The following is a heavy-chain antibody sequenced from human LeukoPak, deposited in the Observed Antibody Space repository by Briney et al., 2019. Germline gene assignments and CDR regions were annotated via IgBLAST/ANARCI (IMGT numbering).Heavy chain of an antibody. CDR2: IRSKANSYAT. J-gene: IGHJ6*02. CDR3: TRPLGSEVVAAGSPYYYGMDV. D-gene: IGHD2-15*01. V-gene: IGHV3-73*01. CDR1: GFTFSGSA. Sequence: GGSLKLSYAASGFTFSGSAMHGVRQASGKGLEWVGRIRSKANSYATAYAASVKGRFTISRDDSKNTAYLQMNSLKTEDTAVYYCTRPLGSEVVAAGSPYYYGMDVWGQGTTVTVSS.